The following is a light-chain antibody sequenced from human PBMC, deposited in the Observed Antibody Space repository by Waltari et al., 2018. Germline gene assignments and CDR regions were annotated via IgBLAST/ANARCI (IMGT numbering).Light chain of an antibody. CDR3: QQYGSSRT. CDR2: GAS. V-gene: IGKV3-20*01. J-gene: IGKJ1*01. CDR1: QSLSSNY. Sequence: EIVLTQSPGTQSLSPGERATLSCRASQSLSSNYLAWYQQKPGQAPRLLIYGASNRAIGIPDRFSGSGSGTDFTLTISRLEPEDFAVYYCQQYGSSRTFGQGTKVEIK.